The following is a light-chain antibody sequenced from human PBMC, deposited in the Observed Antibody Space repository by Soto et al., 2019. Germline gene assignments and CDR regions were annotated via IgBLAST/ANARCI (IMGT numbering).Light chain of an antibody. Sequence: QSLLTDPPSSSGTPGQRVTISCSGGSSNIGSNTVNWYQQLPGTAPKVLIYSDNQRPSGVPDRFSGSKSGTSASLAISGLQSEDEADYYCAAWDDILNAYVFGTGTKVTVL. V-gene: IGLV1-44*01. J-gene: IGLJ1*01. CDR1: SSNIGSNT. CDR2: SDN. CDR3: AAWDDILNAYV.